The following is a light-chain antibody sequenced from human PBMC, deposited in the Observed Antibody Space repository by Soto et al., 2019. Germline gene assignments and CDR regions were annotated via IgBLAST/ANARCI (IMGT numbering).Light chain of an antibody. CDR1: QSVGRS. CDR2: AAS. J-gene: IGKJ4*01. Sequence: EIVMTQSPATLSVSPGEVATLSCRASQSVGRSLAWYQEKYGQAPSLLIYAASARATGVPARFSGTGSVTDFTLIISSLQSEDFAVYYCQQYYDWALTFGGGTKVEIK. CDR3: QQYYDWALT. V-gene: IGKV3-15*01.